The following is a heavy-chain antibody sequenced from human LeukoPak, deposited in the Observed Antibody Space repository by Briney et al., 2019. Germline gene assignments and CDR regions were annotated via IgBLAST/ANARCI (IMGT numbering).Heavy chain of an antibody. CDR2: IYYSGST. D-gene: IGHD3-22*01. CDR3: ARGYYDSSGYYGYANSFDY. V-gene: IGHV4-31*03. Sequence: SQTLSLTCTVSGGSISSGGYYWSWIRQHPGKGLEWIGYIYYSGSTYYNPSLKSRVTISVDTSKNQLSLKLSPVTAADTAVYYCARGYYDSSGYYGYANSFDYWGQGTLVTVSS. J-gene: IGHJ4*02. CDR1: GGSISSGGYY.